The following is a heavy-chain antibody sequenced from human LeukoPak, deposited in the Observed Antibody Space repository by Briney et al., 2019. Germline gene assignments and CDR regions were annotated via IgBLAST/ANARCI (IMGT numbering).Heavy chain of an antibody. CDR2: IYYSGST. CDR3: ARGYYYDSSGYFPTFDY. V-gene: IGHV4-59*01. Sequence: SETLSLTCTVSGGSISSYYWSWIRQPPGKGLEWIGYIYYSGSTNYNPSLKSRVTISVDTSKNQFSLELSSVTAADTAVYYCARGYYYDSSGYFPTFDYWGQGTLVTVSS. D-gene: IGHD3-22*01. J-gene: IGHJ4*02. CDR1: GGSISSYY.